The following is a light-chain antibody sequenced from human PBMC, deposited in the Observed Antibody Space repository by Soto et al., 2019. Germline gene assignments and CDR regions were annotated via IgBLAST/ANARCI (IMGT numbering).Light chain of an antibody. Sequence: ELTQPPSVSVAPGQTATITCRGNNIGSKGVHWYQQKPGRAPVLVVYDDSDRPSGITERYSGSNSGNTANLTISRVEARDEADYYCQVWDSGSDHYVFATGNKATVL. J-gene: IGLJ1*01. CDR3: QVWDSGSDHYV. CDR2: DDS. V-gene: IGLV3-21*02. CDR1: NIGSKG.